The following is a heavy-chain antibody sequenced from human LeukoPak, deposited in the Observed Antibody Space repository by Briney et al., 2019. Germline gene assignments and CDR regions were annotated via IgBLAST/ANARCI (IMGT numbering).Heavy chain of an antibody. CDR3: ARGVNYYDSSGYYSL. J-gene: IGHJ4*02. Sequence: SVSVSCKASGGTFSNYAISWVRQAPGQGLEWMGGIIPTFGTANYAQKFQGRVTITADESTSTAYMELSSLRSEDTAVYYCARGVNYYDSSGYYSLWAEGPLLSVSS. D-gene: IGHD3-22*01. V-gene: IGHV1-69*13. CDR1: GGTFSNYA. CDR2: IIPTFGTA.